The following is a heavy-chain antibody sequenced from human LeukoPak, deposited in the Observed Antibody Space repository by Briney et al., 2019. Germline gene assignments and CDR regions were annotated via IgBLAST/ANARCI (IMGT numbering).Heavy chain of an antibody. D-gene: IGHD2-21*01. V-gene: IGHV3-23*01. Sequence: GGSLRLSCAASGFTFNNYAMIWVRQAPGKGLEWASAISGSGGTTYYADSVKGRFTISRDNSKNTLYLQMNGLRAEGTAVYYCAREGDYCGGDCAFFDYWGQGTLVTVSS. CDR3: AREGDYCGGDCAFFDY. J-gene: IGHJ4*02. CDR2: ISGSGGTT. CDR1: GFTFNNYA.